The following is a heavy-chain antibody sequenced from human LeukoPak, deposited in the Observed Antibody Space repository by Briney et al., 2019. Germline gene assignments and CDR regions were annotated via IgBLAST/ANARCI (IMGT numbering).Heavy chain of an antibody. Sequence: GSLRLSCAASGFTFSSYGMHWVRQAPGKGLEWVAVISYDGSNKYYADSVKGRFTISRDNSKNTLYLQMNSLRAEDTAVYYCANAIQLWSTDYWGQGTLVTVSS. D-gene: IGHD5-18*01. V-gene: IGHV3-30*18. CDR1: GFTFSSYG. CDR3: ANAIQLWSTDY. CDR2: ISYDGSNK. J-gene: IGHJ4*02.